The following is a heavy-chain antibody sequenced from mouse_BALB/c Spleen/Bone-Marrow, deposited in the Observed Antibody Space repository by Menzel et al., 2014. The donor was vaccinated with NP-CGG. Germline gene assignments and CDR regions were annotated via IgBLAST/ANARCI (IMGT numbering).Heavy chain of an antibody. J-gene: IGHJ1*01. CDR2: IRNKANGYTT. D-gene: IGHD1-1*01. Sequence: EVQGVESGGGLVQPGGSLRLSCATSGFTFTDYYMSWVRQPPGKALGWLGFIRNKANGYTTEYSASVKGRFTISRDNSQSILYLQMNTLRTEDSATYYRARDRDYGSNWYFDVWGAGTTVTVSS. CDR3: ARDRDYGSNWYFDV. CDR1: GFTFTDYY. V-gene: IGHV7-3*02.